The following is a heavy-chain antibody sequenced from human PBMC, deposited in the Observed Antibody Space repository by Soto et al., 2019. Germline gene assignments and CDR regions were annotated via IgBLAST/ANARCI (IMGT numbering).Heavy chain of an antibody. J-gene: IGHJ6*01. Sequence: AASLKVSCKASGDTFTNYYIHWVRQAPGQGREWMGIFNPSGGSRTYAQKFQGRVTMTRDTSTSTVYLELSSLRSEDTAVYYCARPAAATRPESYGMDVLGQATTAIVSS. CDR1: GDTFTNYY. D-gene: IGHD6-6*01. CDR2: FNPSGGSR. CDR3: ARPAAATRPESYGMDV. V-gene: IGHV1-46*01.